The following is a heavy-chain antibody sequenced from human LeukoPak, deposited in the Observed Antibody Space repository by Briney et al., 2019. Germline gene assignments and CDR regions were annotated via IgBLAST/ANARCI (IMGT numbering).Heavy chain of an antibody. D-gene: IGHD1-26*01. CDR3: ARDLSKVGAIAR. CDR1: GYTFTGYY. Sequence: ASVRVSCKASGYTFTGYYMHWVRQAPGQGLEWMGWINPNSGGTNYAQKFRGRVTMTRDTSISTAYMELSRLRSDDTAVYYCARDLSKVGAIARWGQGTLVTVSS. V-gene: IGHV1-2*02. CDR2: INPNSGGT. J-gene: IGHJ4*02.